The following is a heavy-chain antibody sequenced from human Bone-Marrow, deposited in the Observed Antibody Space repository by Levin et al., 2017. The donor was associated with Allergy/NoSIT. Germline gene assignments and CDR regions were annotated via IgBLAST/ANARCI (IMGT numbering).Heavy chain of an antibody. CDR1: GFTFSSYA. D-gene: IGHD6-13*01. J-gene: IGHJ6*02. CDR2: ISGSGGST. CDR3: AKDNSGYSSSPTSMDV. Sequence: PGESLKISCAASGFTFSSYAMSWVRQAPGKGLEWVSAISGSGGSTYYADSVKGRFTISRDNSKNTLYLQMNSLRAEDTAVYYCAKDNSGYSSSPTSMDVWGQGTTVTVSS. V-gene: IGHV3-23*01.